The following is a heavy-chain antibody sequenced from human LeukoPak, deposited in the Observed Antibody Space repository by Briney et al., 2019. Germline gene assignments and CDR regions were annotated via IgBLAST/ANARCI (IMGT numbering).Heavy chain of an antibody. D-gene: IGHD2-15*01. CDR1: GYTFTAYY. V-gene: IGHV1-2*02. CDR2: INPNSGGT. Sequence: ASVKVSCKASGYTFTAYYMHWVRQAPGQGLEWMGWINPNSGGTNYAQKFQGRVTMTRDTSINTAYMELSSLTSDDTAVYYCAREGLGGLLSNYWGQGTLVTVSS. CDR3: AREGLGGLLSNY. J-gene: IGHJ4*02.